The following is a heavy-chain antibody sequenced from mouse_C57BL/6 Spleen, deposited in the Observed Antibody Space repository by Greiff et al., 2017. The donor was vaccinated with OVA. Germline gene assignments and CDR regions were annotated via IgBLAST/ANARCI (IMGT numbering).Heavy chain of an antibody. V-gene: IGHV1-9*01. CDR2: ILPGSGST. Sequence: VQLQQSGAELMKPGASVKLSCKATGYTFTGYWIEWVKQRPGHGLEWIGEILPGSGSTNYNEKFKGKATFTADTSSTTAYRQLSSLLTEDSSIYYGARGYDYDGDTCYYFDYWGQGTTLTVSS. D-gene: IGHD2-4*01. J-gene: IGHJ2*01. CDR1: GYTFTGYW. CDR3: ARGYDYDGDTCYYFDY.